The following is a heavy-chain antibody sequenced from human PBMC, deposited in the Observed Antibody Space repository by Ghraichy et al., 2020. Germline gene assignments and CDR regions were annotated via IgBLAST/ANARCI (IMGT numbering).Heavy chain of an antibody. CDR2: ISSSSSYI. CDR1: GHTCSRVT. Sequence: GGSLRLSWAGSGHTCSRVTRNQLGHAPRHGLERVSSISSSSSYIYYADSVKGRFTISRDNAKNSLYLQMNSLRAEDTAVYYCARDLGNSYRVAFDIWGQGIMIT. CDR3: ARDLGNSYRVAFDI. D-gene: IGHD5-18*01. J-gene: IGHJ3*02. V-gene: IGHV3-21*01.